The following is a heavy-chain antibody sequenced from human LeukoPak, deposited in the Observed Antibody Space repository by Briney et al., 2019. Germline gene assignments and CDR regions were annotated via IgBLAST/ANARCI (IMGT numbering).Heavy chain of an antibody. CDR1: GFTISDHY. V-gene: IGHV3-66*01. CDR3: ARGPYSSTWNTVDY. D-gene: IGHD6-6*01. CDR2: IYSGGTT. Sequence: GGSLRLCCAASGFTISDHYMVWVRQAAGKGLELFSVIYSGGTTYYADSVKGRFTISRDSSKNTLYLQMNSLRAEDTAVYYCARGPYSSTWNTVDYWGQGTLVTVSS. J-gene: IGHJ4*02.